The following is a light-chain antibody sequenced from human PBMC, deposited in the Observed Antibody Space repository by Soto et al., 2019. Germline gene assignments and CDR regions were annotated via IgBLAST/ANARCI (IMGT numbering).Light chain of an antibody. CDR1: SSNIGAGYD. J-gene: IGLJ1*01. V-gene: IGLV1-40*01. CDR3: QSYDSSLSGRYV. CDR2: GNS. Sequence: QSVLTQPPSVSGAPGQRVTISCTGSSSNIGAGYDVHWYQHLPGTAPKLLIYGNSNRPSGVTDRFSGSKSGTSASLAITGLQAEDEADYYCQSYDSSLSGRYVFGTGTKLTFL.